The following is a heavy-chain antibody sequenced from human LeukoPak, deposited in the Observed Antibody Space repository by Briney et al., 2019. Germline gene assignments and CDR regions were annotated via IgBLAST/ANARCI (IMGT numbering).Heavy chain of an antibody. V-gene: IGHV4-39*07. J-gene: IGHJ6*02. CDR2: IYYSGST. CDR3: ARDRSGYENYYGMDV. D-gene: IGHD5-12*01. CDR1: GGSISSSSYY. Sequence: SETLSLTCTVSGGSISSSSYYWGWIRQPPGKGLEWIGSIYYSGSTNYNPSLKSRVTISVDTSKNQFSLKLSSVTAADTAVYYCARDRSGYENYYGMDVWGQGTTVTVSS.